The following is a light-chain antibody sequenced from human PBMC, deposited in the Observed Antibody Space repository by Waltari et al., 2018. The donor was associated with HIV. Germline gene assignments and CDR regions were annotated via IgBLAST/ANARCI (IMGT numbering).Light chain of an antibody. J-gene: IGLJ1*01. Sequence: SFDLTQPPSVSVSPGLQARITCPAEALPKQYLHWHQQKPGQAPVFVMYRDTESPSGIPERFSGSSSGTTVTLIITSVQADDEADYYCQSADNSLTYYVFGNGTRVTLL. CDR1: ALPKQY. CDR2: RDT. V-gene: IGLV3-25*03. CDR3: QSADNSLTYYV.